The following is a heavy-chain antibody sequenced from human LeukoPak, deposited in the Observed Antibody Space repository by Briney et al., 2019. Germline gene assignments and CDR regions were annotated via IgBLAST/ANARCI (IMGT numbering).Heavy chain of an antibody. Sequence: GASVKVSCKASGYTFTSYGISWVRQAPGQGLEWMGWISAYNGNTNYAQKLQGRVTMTTDTSTSTAYMELRSLRSDDTAVYYCARDYYDSSGPRGYYYYGMDVWGQGTTVTVSS. V-gene: IGHV1-18*01. J-gene: IGHJ6*02. CDR1: GYTFTSYG. D-gene: IGHD3-22*01. CDR2: ISAYNGNT. CDR3: ARDYYDSSGPRGYYYYGMDV.